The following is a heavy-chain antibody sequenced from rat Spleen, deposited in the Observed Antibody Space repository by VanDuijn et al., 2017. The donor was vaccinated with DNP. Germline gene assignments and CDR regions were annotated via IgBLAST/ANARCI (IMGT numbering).Heavy chain of an antibody. J-gene: IGHJ2*01. CDR2: ISSGGGNT. Sequence: EVQLVESGGGLVQPGRSMKLSCAASGFTFSYYYMAWVRQAPTKGLEWVASISSGGGNTYYRDSVKGRFTISRDNAKSTLFLQMNSLRSEDMATYYCARWYNPGYYFDYWGQGVMVTVSS. V-gene: IGHV5-25*01. CDR1: GFTFSYYY. D-gene: IGHD4-3*01. CDR3: ARWYNPGYYFDY.